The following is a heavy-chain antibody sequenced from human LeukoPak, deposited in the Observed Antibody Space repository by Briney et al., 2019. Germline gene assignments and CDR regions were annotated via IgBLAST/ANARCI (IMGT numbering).Heavy chain of an antibody. D-gene: IGHD6-25*01. V-gene: IGHV3-74*01. Sequence: GGSLRLSCAASGITFSSYWMHWVRQAPGKGLVWVARINSDGSSTSYADSVKGRFTISRDNAKNTLYLQMNSLRAEDTAVYYCARGRQYYYYYGMDVWGQGTTVTVSS. CDR2: INSDGSST. CDR3: ARGRQYYYYYGMDV. CDR1: GITFSSYW. J-gene: IGHJ6*02.